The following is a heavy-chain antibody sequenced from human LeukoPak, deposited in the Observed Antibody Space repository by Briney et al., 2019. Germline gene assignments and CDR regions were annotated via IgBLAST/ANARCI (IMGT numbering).Heavy chain of an antibody. J-gene: IGHJ5*02. CDR1: GFDLSTYE. CDR3: ARGDPHADL. CDR2: ITISGHTK. Sequence: TGGSLRLSCAASGFDLSTYEMNWVRQAPGKGLEWIADITISGHTKNYADSVKGRFTISRDNARTSLYLQMNSLRVEDTGVYYCARGDPHADLWGQGAMVTDSS. V-gene: IGHV3-48*03.